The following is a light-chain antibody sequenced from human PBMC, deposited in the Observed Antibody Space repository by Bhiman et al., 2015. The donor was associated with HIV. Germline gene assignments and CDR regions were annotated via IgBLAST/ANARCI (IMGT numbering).Light chain of an antibody. CDR3: QVWDSSSDHPI. CDR2: FDS. Sequence: GPGQTARISCEGSHFETNSVHWYQHKSGQAPVLVIYFDSDRPSGIPERFSGSNSENTATLTISRVEAGDEADYYCQVWDSSSDHPIFGGGTKLTVL. V-gene: IGLV3-21*04. J-gene: IGLJ2*01. CDR1: HFETNS.